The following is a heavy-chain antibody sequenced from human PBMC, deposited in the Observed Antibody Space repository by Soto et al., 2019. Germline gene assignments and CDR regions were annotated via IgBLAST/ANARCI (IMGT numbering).Heavy chain of an antibody. CDR2: INNNALST. Sequence: GGSLRLSCAVAGFTFSSCAMGWVRQAPGKGLEWVSSINNNALSTSYADSVKGRFTISRDNFKNTLYLQMNSLRAEDTAVYYCAREPATAKPEGVDFWGQGTLVTVSS. V-gene: IGHV3-23*01. CDR1: GFTFSSCA. CDR3: AREPATAKPEGVDF. D-gene: IGHD1-1*01. J-gene: IGHJ4*02.